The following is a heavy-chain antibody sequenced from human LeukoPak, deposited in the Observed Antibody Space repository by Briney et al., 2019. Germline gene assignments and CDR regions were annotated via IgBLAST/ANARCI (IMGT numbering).Heavy chain of an antibody. J-gene: IGHJ4*02. V-gene: IGHV3-49*03. CDR2: IRSKAYGGTT. D-gene: IGHD3-10*01. CDR3: TREYYGSGSYKTLDFDY. CDR1: RFTFGDYA. Sequence: GGSLRLSCTASRFTFGDYAMSWFRQAPGKGLEWVGFIRSKAYGGTTEYAASVKGRFTISRDASRSIAYLQMNSLKTEDTAVYYCTREYYGSGSYKTLDFDYWGQGTLVTVSS.